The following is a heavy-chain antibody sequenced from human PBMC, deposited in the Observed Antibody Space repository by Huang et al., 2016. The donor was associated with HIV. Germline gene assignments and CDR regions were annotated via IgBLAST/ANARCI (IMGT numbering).Heavy chain of an antibody. D-gene: IGHD3-3*01. CDR1: GGSISTHY. V-gene: IGHV4-59*11. J-gene: IGHJ4*02. Sequence: QVQLQESGPGLVKPSETLSLTCTVSGGSISTHYWSWIRQPPGKGLEWIGSIDYSGSTNYSPSHKSRVTILLDTSKNQFSLRVNSVTAADTAMYYCARDHHDFWRGYRRMYFFDHWGQGTLVTVSS. CDR3: ARDHHDFWRGYRRMYFFDH. CDR2: IDYSGST.